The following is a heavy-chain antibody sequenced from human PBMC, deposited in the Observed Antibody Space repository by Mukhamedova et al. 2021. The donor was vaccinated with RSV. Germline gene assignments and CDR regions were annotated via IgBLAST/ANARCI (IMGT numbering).Heavy chain of an antibody. CDR1: TYY. Sequence: TYYWSWIRQPPGKGLEWIGYIFYTGTTYYNPSVNSRVTMSVDTSKNQFSLKLSSVTPADTAVYYCATYWMGNFDYWGQGTLVTV. CDR2: IFYTGTT. CDR3: ATYWMGNFDY. V-gene: IGHV4-59*13. D-gene: IGHD1-1*01. J-gene: IGHJ4*02.